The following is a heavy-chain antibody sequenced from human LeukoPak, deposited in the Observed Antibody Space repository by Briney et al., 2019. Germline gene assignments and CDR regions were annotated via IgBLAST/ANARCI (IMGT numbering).Heavy chain of an antibody. J-gene: IGHJ6*03. CDR2: IISCGSST. CDR1: GFTLRDTY. Sequence: GGAPQLPFGAPGFTLRDTYMSWIRPAPREGGEWGSYIISCGSSTFYADSVKGRFTISRDNAKNSLYLQMSSLRAEDTAVYYCTRVEETATTAAIIRKYSYYYYYMDVWGKGNTVTVSS. V-gene: IGHV3-11*04. D-gene: IGHD4-11*01. CDR3: TRVEETATTAAIIRKYSYYYYYMDV.